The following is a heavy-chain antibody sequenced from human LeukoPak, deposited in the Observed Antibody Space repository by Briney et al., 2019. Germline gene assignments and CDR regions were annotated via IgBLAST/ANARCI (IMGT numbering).Heavy chain of an antibody. V-gene: IGHV3-21*01. CDR2: ISSSSSYI. J-gene: IGHJ4*02. Sequence: GGSLRLSCAASGFTFSSYSMNWVRQAPGKGLEWVSSISSSSSYIYYADSVKGRFTISRDNAKNSLYLRMNSLRAEDTAVYYCASPFVCVDTAMDAGCYFDYWGQGTLVTVSS. CDR3: ASPFVCVDTAMDAGCYFDY. CDR1: GFTFSSYS. D-gene: IGHD5-18*01.